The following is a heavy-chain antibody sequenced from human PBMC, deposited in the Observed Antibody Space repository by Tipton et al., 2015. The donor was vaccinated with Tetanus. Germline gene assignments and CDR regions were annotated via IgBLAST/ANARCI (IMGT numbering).Heavy chain of an antibody. CDR1: GGSLRGGDYH. CDR3: ARANYDNFKKGTFDS. CDR2: VSSSGRT. Sequence: TLSLTCSVTGGSLRGGDYHWSWIRQPPGKGLEWLAYVSSSGRTNSNYDLKSRITTSHDTSKNQFFLRLTSVTSADTAVYYCARANYDNFKKGTFDSWGQGTLVIVS. D-gene: IGHD3-3*01. V-gene: IGHV4-61*08. J-gene: IGHJ4*02.